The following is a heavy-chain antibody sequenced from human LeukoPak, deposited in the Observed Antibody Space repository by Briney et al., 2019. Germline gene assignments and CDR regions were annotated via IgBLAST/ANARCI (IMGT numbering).Heavy chain of an antibody. V-gene: IGHV4-59*01. CDR3: ARAPQYSSAANDAFDI. Sequence: PSETLSLTCTVPGGSISSYYWSWIRQPPGKGLEWIGYIYYSGSTNYNPSLKSRVTISVDTSKNQFSLKLSSVTAADTAVYYCARAPQYSSAANDAFDIWGQGTMVTVSS. CDR1: GGSISSYY. D-gene: IGHD6-19*01. J-gene: IGHJ3*02. CDR2: IYYSGST.